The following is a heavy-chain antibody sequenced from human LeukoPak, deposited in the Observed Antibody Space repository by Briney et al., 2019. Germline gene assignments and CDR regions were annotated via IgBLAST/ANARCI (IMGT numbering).Heavy chain of an antibody. CDR1: GFTFSSYS. Sequence: GGSLRLTCAASGFTFSSYSMNWVRQAPGKGLEWVSSISSSSSYRYYADSVKGRFTISRDNAKNSLYLQMNSLRAEDTAVYYCARGGNDFWSGFYGMDVWGQGTTVTVSS. V-gene: IGHV3-21*04. CDR3: ARGGNDFWSGFYGMDV. CDR2: ISSSSSYR. J-gene: IGHJ6*02. D-gene: IGHD3-3*01.